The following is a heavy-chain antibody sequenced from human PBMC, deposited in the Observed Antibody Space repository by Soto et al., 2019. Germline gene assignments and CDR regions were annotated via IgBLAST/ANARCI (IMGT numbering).Heavy chain of an antibody. CDR2: INHSGST. Sequence: QVQLQQWGAGLLKPSETLSLTCAVYGGSFSGYYWSWIRQPPGKGLEWIGEINHSGSTNYNPSLQSRVTISVDTSKRQFSLKLSSVTAADTAVYYCARVGYYDSTITNWFDPWGQGTLVTVSS. CDR3: ARVGYYDSTITNWFDP. V-gene: IGHV4-34*01. CDR1: GGSFSGYY. D-gene: IGHD3-22*01. J-gene: IGHJ5*02.